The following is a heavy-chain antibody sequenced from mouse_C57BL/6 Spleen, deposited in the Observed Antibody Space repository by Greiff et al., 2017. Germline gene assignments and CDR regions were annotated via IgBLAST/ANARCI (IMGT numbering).Heavy chain of an antibody. V-gene: IGHV2-2*01. CDR1: GFSLTSYG. J-gene: IGHJ4*01. CDR3: ARNGNSYYAMDY. Sequence: VQRVESGPGLVQPSQSLSISCTVSGFSLTSYGVHWVRQSPGKGLEWLGVIWSGGSTDYNAAFISRLSISKDNSKSHVFFKMNSLQADDTAIYYCARNGNSYYAMDYWGQGTSVTVSS. D-gene: IGHD2-1*01. CDR2: IWSGGST.